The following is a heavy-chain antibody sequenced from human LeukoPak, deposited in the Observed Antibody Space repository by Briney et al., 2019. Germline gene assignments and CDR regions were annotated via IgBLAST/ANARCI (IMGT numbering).Heavy chain of an antibody. CDR1: GFTFSSYG. V-gene: IGHV3-30*03. J-gene: IGHJ4*02. Sequence: GGSLRLSCAVSGFTFSSYGMHWVRQAPGKGLEWMAVISYDGTNKYYADSVKGRFTISRDNAKNSLFLQMNSLRAEDTAVYYCAVGGGYWGQGTLVTVSS. D-gene: IGHD3-16*01. CDR3: AVGGGY. CDR2: ISYDGTNK.